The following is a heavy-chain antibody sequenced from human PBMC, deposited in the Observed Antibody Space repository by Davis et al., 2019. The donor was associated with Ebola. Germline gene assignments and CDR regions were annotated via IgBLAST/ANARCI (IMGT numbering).Heavy chain of an antibody. V-gene: IGHV3-21*01. CDR1: GFTFSNCA. Sequence: PGGSLRLSCAASGFTFSNCALNWVRQAPGKGLEWVSSISSSSNYIYYAESVKGRFTISRDNAKNSLYLQMNSLRAEDTVVYYCARLKGPLLLPADIEPGAQLVLYGMDVWGQGTTVTVSS. CDR2: ISSSSNYI. D-gene: IGHD2-2*02. CDR3: ARLKGPLLLPADIEPGAQLVLYGMDV. J-gene: IGHJ6*02.